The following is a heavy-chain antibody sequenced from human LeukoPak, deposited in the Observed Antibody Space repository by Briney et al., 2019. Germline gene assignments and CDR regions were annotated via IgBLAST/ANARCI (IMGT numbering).Heavy chain of an antibody. D-gene: IGHD4-23*01. J-gene: IGHJ3*02. CDR1: GGSISSRNYY. CDR2: IYYSGST. Sequence: PSETLSLTCTVSGGSISSRNYYWGWIRQPPGKGLQWIGSIYYSGSTYYKASLKSRVTISVDTSKNQFSLKLSSVTAADTAVYYCARLRWFPRAFDIWGQGTIITVSS. CDR3: ARLRWFPRAFDI. V-gene: IGHV4-39*07.